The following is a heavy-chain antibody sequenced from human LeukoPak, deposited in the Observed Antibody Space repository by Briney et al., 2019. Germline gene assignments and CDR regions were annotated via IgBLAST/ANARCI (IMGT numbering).Heavy chain of an antibody. D-gene: IGHD6-6*01. V-gene: IGHV1-8*03. CDR1: GYTFTSYD. Sequence: ASVKVSCKASGYTFTSYDINWVRQATGQGLEWMGWMNPNSGNTGYAQKFQGRVIITRNTSISTAYMELSSLRSEETAVYYCARGSIAARLKVGYWGQGTLVTVSS. J-gene: IGHJ4*02. CDR3: ARGSIAARLKVGY. CDR2: MNPNSGNT.